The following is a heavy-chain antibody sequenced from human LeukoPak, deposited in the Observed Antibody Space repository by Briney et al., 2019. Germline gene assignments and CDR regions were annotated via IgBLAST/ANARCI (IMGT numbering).Heavy chain of an antibody. D-gene: IGHD6-25*01. J-gene: IGHJ2*01. CDR3: ARQGGGFWYFDL. CDR2: IYYSGST. Sequence: SETLSLTCTVSGGSISSYYCSWIWQPPGKGLEWIGYIYYSGSTNYNPSLKSRVTISVDTSKNQFSLKLSSVTAADTAVYYCARQGGGFWYFDLWGRGTLVTVSS. CDR1: GGSISSYY. V-gene: IGHV4-59*08.